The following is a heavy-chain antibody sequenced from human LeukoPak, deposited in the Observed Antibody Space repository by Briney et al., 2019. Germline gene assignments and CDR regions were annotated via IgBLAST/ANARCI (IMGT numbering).Heavy chain of an antibody. J-gene: IGHJ5*02. CDR3: ARVLMYGLDP. D-gene: IGHD2-8*01. CDR1: GFTFSSYG. V-gene: IGHV3-21*01. Sequence: GGSLRLSCAASGFTFSSYGMHWVRQAPGKGLEWVSSISSSSSYIYYADSVKGRFTISRDNAKNSLYLQMNSLRAEDTAVYYCARVLMYGLDPWGQGTLVTVSS. CDR2: ISSSSSYI.